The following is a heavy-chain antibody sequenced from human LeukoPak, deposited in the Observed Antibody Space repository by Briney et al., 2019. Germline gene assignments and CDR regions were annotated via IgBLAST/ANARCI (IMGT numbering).Heavy chain of an antibody. CDR3: ARRDVVVPAAMVTFDP. Sequence: ASVKVSCEASGYTFTSYDINWVRQATGQGLEWMGWMNPNSGNTGYAQKFQGSVTMTRNTSISTAYMELSSLRSEDTAVYYCARRDVVVPAAMVTFDPWGQGTLVTVSS. CDR1: GYTFTSYD. J-gene: IGHJ5*02. D-gene: IGHD2-2*01. V-gene: IGHV1-8*01. CDR2: MNPNSGNT.